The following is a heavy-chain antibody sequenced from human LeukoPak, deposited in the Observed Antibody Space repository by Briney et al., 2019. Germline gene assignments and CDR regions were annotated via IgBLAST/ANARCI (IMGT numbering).Heavy chain of an antibody. J-gene: IGHJ4*02. CDR1: GFTFSINS. D-gene: IGHD5-24*01. CDR2: FTSSSSYI. Sequence: GGSLRLSCAASGFTFSINSMNWVRQAPGKGLEWVSSFTSSSSYIYYADAVKGRFTISRDNAKNLLYLQMNSLRAEDTAVYYCAREGYNSFDYWGQGTLVTVSS. CDR3: AREGYNSFDY. V-gene: IGHV3-21*06.